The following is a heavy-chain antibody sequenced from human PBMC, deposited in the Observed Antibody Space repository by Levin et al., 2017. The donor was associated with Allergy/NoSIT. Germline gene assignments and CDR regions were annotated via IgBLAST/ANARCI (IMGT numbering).Heavy chain of an antibody. D-gene: IGHD4-17*01. V-gene: IGHV1-2*02. Sequence: ASVKVSCKASGYTFTGYYMHWVRQAPGQGLEWMGWINPNSGGTNYAQKFQGRVTMTRDTSISTAYMELSGLSADDTAVYYCARGGGMTTVNYFDYWGQGTLVTVSS. CDR2: INPNSGGT. J-gene: IGHJ4*02. CDR3: ARGGGMTTVNYFDY. CDR1: GYTFTGYY.